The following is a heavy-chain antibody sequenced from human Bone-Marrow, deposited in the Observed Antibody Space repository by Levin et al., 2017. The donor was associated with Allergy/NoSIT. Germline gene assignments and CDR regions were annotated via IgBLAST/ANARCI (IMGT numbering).Heavy chain of an antibody. CDR1: GFTLGVYE. CDR2: ISASSSHI. Sequence: GESLKISCSTSGFTLGVYEMNWVRQAPGKGLEWISYISASSSHIYYANSVKGRFTVSRDNAKNQLHLHMNSLRAEDTAFYYCAKMYRGYNWDGRRDIWGQGTMVTVSS. V-gene: IGHV3-48*03. CDR3: AKMYRGYNWDGRRDI. J-gene: IGHJ3*02. D-gene: IGHD5-18*01.